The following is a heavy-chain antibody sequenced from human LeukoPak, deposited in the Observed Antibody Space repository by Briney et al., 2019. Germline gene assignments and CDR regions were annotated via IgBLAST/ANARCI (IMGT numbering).Heavy chain of an antibody. J-gene: IGHJ4*02. V-gene: IGHV4-4*09. CDR1: RGSISTYY. CDR3: ARRRTTGTTGYFDY. D-gene: IGHD1-1*01. Sequence: SETLSLTCTISRGSISTYYWSWIRQPPGKGLEWIGYISTSESTNYNPSLKSRITISVDTSKNQFSLNLSSVTAADTVVYYCARRRTTGTTGYFDYWGQGTLVTVSS. CDR2: ISTSEST.